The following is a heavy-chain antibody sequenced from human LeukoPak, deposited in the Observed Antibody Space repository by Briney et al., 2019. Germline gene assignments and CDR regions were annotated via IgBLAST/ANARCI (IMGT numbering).Heavy chain of an antibody. Sequence: SETLSLTCTVSGGSISSYYWSWIRQPPGKGLEWIGRIYTSGSTNYNPSLKSRVTMQVDTSKNQIPLKLSSVTAADTAVYYCARVLSSGYLERDAFDIWGQGTMVTVSS. D-gene: IGHD3-22*01. CDR1: GGSISSYY. J-gene: IGHJ3*02. CDR2: IYTSGST. CDR3: ARVLSSGYLERDAFDI. V-gene: IGHV4-4*07.